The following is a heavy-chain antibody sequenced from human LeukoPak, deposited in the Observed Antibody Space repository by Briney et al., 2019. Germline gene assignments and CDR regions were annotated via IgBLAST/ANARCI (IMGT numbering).Heavy chain of an antibody. CDR1: GYSISSSSNW. CDR3: ARARENCSGGSCYSDYFDY. CDR2: IYHSGST. Sequence: SDTLSLTCAVSGYSISSSSNWWGWIRQPPGKGLEWIGYIYHSGSTYYNPSLKSRVSMSVDTSKNQISLKLSSVTAADTAVYYCARARENCSGGSCYSDYFDYWGQGTLVTVSS. D-gene: IGHD2-15*01. V-gene: IGHV4-28*03. J-gene: IGHJ4*02.